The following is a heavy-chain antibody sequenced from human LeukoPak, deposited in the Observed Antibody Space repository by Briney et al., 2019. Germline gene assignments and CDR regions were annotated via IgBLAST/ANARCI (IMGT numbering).Heavy chain of an antibody. CDR3: AREAGLYDSSGYYLDY. Sequence: SGGPLRLSCVVSGFSVSSNYMSWVRQAPGKGLEWVSVIYSGGSTYYADSVKGRFTISRDNSKNTLYLQMNSLRAEDTAVYHCAREAGLYDSSGYYLDYWGQGTLVTVSS. CDR1: GFSVSSNY. J-gene: IGHJ4*02. V-gene: IGHV3-66*01. CDR2: IYSGGST. D-gene: IGHD3-22*01.